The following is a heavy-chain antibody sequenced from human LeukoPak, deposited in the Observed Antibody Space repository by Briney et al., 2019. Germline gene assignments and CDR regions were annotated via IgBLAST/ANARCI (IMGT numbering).Heavy chain of an antibody. V-gene: IGHV3-11*06. D-gene: IGHD5-24*01. CDR2: IGIDSGNT. Sequence: GGSLRLSCVASGFIFGDYSMNWVRQPPGKGLEWISYIGIDSGNTKYADSVKGRFTISADNAKNSLFLHMNSLRVEDTAVYYCARDHNFAFDNWGQGTLVTVSS. J-gene: IGHJ4*02. CDR3: ARDHNFAFDN. CDR1: GFIFGDYS.